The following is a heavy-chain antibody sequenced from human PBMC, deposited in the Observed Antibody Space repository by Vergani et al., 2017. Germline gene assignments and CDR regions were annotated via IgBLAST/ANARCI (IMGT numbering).Heavy chain of an antibody. CDR3: ARADYYDSSGHDFDY. CDR2: IYYSGST. V-gene: IGHV4-30-4*08. D-gene: IGHD3-22*01. J-gene: IGHJ4*02. Sequence: QVQLQESGPGLVKPSQTLSLTCTVSGGSISSGDYYWIWIRQPPGKGLEWIGYIYYSGSTYYTPSLKSRVTISVDTSKNQFSLKLSSVTAADTAVYYCARADYYDSSGHDFDYWGQGTLVTVSS. CDR1: GGSISSGDYY.